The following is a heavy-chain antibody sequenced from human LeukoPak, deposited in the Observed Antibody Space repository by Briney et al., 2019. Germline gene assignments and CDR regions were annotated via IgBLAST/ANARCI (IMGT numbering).Heavy chain of an antibody. V-gene: IGHV4-39*01. J-gene: IGHJ4*02. CDR1: GGSISSSSYY. CDR2: IYYSGST. CDR3: AGHGGTRVLWFGEFLHFDY. D-gene: IGHD3-10*01. Sequence: SETLSLTCTVSGGSISSSSYYWGWIRQPPGKGLEWIGSIYYSGSTYYNPSLKSRVTISVDTSKNQFSLKLSSVTAADTAVYYCAGHGGTRVLWFGEFLHFDYWGQGTLVTVSS.